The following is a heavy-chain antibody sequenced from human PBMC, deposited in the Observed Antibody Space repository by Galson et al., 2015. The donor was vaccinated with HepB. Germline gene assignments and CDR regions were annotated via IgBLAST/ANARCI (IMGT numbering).Heavy chain of an antibody. D-gene: IGHD3-9*01. V-gene: IGHV4-34*01. CDR3: ARVHILTGYYDSYYYGMDV. CDR2: INHSGST. Sequence: SETLSLTCAVYGGSFSGYYWSWIRQPPGKGLEWIGEINHSGSTNYNPSLKSRVTISVDTSKNQFSLKLSSVTAADTAVYYCARVHILTGYYDSYYYGMDVWGQGTTVTVSS. CDR1: GGSFSGYY. J-gene: IGHJ6*02.